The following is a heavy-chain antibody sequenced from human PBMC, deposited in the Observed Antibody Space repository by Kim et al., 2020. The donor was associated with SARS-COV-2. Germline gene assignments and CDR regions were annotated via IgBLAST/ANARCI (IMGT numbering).Heavy chain of an antibody. CDR3: ARAGGSSYGRGVYFAY. CDR2: ISYDGSNK. J-gene: IGHJ4*01. V-gene: IGHV3-30*04. Sequence: GGSLRLSCAASGFTFSSYAMHWVRQAPGKVLEWVAVISYDGSNKYYADSVTGRFPISRDNSKNTLYLHMTSLRAEDTAVYYCARAGGSSYGRGVYFAYWG. D-gene: IGHD5-18*01. CDR1: GFTFSSYA.